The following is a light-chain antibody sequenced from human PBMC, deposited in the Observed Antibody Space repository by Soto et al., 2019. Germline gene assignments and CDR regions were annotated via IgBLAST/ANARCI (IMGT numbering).Light chain of an antibody. CDR1: SSDVGGYNY. CDR3: SSYTSSSTLVV. Sequence: QSVLTQPASVSGSPGQSITISRTGTSSDVGGYNYVSWYQQHPGKAPKLMIYDVSNRPSGVSNRFSGSKSGNTASLTISGLQAEDEADYYCSSYTSSSTLVVFGGGTKLTLL. J-gene: IGLJ2*01. CDR2: DVS. V-gene: IGLV2-14*01.